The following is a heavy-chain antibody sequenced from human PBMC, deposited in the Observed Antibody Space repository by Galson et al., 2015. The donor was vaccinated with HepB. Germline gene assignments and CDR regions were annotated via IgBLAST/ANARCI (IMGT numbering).Heavy chain of an antibody. CDR2: ISYDGKHI. V-gene: IGHV3-30*14. CDR3: ARVVVLSETYLGQEDFDF. J-gene: IGHJ4*02. D-gene: IGHD3-3*01. Sequence: SLRLSCAASGFNFAAYAMHWVRQAPGKGLEWISLISYDGKHIYYGDSVKGRFTIPRDFSNHTLYLQMDSLTEEDTAIYYCARVVVLSETYLGQEDFDFWGRGTLVTVSS. CDR1: GFNFAAYA.